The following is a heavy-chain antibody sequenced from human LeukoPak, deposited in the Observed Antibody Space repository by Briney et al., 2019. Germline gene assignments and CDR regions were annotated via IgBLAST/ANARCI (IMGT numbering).Heavy chain of an antibody. Sequence: GASVKVSCKASGYTFTGYYMHWVRQAPGQGLEWMGWINPNSGGTNYAQKFQGRVTMTRDTSISTAYMELSRLRSDDTAVYYCARVARRSSGWLFNDYWGQGTLVTVSS. CDR3: ARVARRSSGWLFNDY. J-gene: IGHJ4*02. CDR1: GYTFTGYY. D-gene: IGHD6-19*01. V-gene: IGHV1-2*02. CDR2: INPNSGGT.